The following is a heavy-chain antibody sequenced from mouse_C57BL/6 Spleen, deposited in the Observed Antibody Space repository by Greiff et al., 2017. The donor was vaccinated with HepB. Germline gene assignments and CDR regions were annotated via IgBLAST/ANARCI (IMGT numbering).Heavy chain of an antibody. Sequence: VQLQQPGAELVRPGSSVKLSCKASGYTFTSYWMDWVKQRPGQGLEWIGNIYPSDSETHYNQKFKDKATLTVDKSSSTAYMQLSSLTSEDSAVYYCARGIYYGNYYWYFDVWGTGTTVTVSS. V-gene: IGHV1-61*01. CDR3: ARGIYYGNYYWYFDV. J-gene: IGHJ1*03. CDR2: IYPSDSET. CDR1: GYTFTSYW. D-gene: IGHD2-1*01.